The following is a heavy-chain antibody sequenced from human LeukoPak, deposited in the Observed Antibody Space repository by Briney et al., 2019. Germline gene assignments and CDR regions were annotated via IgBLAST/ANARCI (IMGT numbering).Heavy chain of an antibody. J-gene: IGHJ5*01. CDR2: ISDRSGYI. V-gene: IGHV3-21*01. CDR3: AVDLWARGETAAIGPFDS. D-gene: IGHD5-12*01. CDR1: GRNITSYM. Sequence: GGSLRPSCTVSGRNITSYMMNWVRQAPGKGLEWVSSISDRSGYIFYAESVRGRFTISRDNAKNSMSLHMTSLRAQDTAVYYCAVDLWARGETAAIGPFDSWGQGTLVIVSS.